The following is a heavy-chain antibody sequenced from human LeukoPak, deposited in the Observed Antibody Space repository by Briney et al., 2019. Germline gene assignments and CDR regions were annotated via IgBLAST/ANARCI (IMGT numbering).Heavy chain of an antibody. V-gene: IGHV4-59*01. CDR3: ARGQGAAAGQFDY. CDR1: GGSISSYY. D-gene: IGHD6-13*01. CDR2: IYYSGST. Sequence: PSETLSLTCTVSGGSISSYYWSWIRQPPGKGLEWIGYIYYSGSTNYNPSLKSRLTISVDTSKNQFSLNLSSVTAADTAVYYCARGQGAAAGQFDYWGQGTLVTVSS. J-gene: IGHJ4*02.